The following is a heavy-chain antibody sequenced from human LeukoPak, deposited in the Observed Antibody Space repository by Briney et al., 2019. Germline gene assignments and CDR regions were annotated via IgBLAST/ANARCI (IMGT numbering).Heavy chain of an antibody. CDR2: IIPILGIA. CDR3: ARVEGCNYYFDY. J-gene: IGHJ4*02. V-gene: IGHV1-69*04. CDR1: GGTFSSYA. Sequence: SVKVSCKASGGTFSSYAISWVRQAPGQGLEWMGRIIPILGIANYAQKFQGRVTITADKSTSTAYMELSSLRSEDTAVYYCARVEGCNYYFDYWGQGTLVTVSS. D-gene: IGHD5-24*01.